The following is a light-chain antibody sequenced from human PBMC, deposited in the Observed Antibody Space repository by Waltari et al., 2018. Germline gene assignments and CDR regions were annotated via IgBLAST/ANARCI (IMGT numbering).Light chain of an antibody. J-gene: IGLJ1*01. CDR3: CAYASSSVPYV. CDR2: DVS. V-gene: IGLV2-23*02. Sequence: QPALAQPASVSGSPGQSITIPCTATSSDVGPHPVVSWYPQHSGKAPKVIIFDVSKRPSGVSNRFSGSTSGNTASLTISGLQTDDEADYYCCAYASSSVPYVFGSGTKVTVL. CDR1: SSDVGPHPV.